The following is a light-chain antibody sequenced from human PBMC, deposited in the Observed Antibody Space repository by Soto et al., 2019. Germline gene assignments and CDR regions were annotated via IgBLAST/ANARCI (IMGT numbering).Light chain of an antibody. J-gene: IGLJ1*01. CDR1: SSNIGSNT. CDR2: SNN. Sequence: VLTQPPSASGTPGQSVTISCSGSSSNIGSNTVNWYQQLPGTAPKLLIYSNNQRPSGVPDRFSGSKSGASASLAISGLQSEDEADYYCAAWDDSLNGYVFGTGTKVTVL. V-gene: IGLV1-44*01. CDR3: AAWDDSLNGYV.